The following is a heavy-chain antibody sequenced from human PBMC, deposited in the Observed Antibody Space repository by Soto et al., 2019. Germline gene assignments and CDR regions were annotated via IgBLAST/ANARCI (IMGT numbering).Heavy chain of an antibody. V-gene: IGHV4-31*03. CDR1: GGSISSGGYY. D-gene: IGHD6-6*01. CDR3: ARVPYSSSFVDYYYYYMDV. J-gene: IGHJ6*03. CDR2: IYYSGST. Sequence: NPSETLSLTCTVSGGSISSGGYYWSWIRQHPGKGLEWIGYIYYSGSTYYNPSLKSRVTISVDTSKNQFSLKLSSVTAADTAVYYCARVPYSSSFVDYYYYYMDVWGKGTTVTVSS.